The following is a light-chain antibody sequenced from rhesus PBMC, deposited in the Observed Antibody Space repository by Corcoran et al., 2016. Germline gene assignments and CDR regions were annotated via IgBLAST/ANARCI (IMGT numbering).Light chain of an antibody. Sequence: EIVMTQSPATLSLSPGERATLSCRASQSATSTLAWYQQKPGQAPRLRIYDASSRATGIPDSFSGSGSGTDFTLTLSSLEPEDVAVYYCLQHSNWPLTFGGGTKVELK. J-gene: IGKJ4*01. CDR3: LQHSNWPLT. V-gene: IGKV3-24*01. CDR2: DAS. CDR1: QSATST.